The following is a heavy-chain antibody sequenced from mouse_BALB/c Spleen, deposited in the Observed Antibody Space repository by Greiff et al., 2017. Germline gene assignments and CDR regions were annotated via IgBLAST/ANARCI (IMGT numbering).Heavy chain of an antibody. V-gene: IGHV5-12-2*01. D-gene: IGHD2-1*01. Sequence: EVQLVESGGGLLQPGGSLKLSCAASGFTFSSYTMSWVRQTPEKRLEWVAYISNGGGSTYYPDTVKGRFTISRDNAKNTLYLQMSSLKSEDTAMYYCARHGDYGNYGGGYYAMDYWGQGTSVTVSS. J-gene: IGHJ4*01. CDR2: ISNGGGST. CDR3: ARHGDYGNYGGGYYAMDY. CDR1: GFTFSSYT.